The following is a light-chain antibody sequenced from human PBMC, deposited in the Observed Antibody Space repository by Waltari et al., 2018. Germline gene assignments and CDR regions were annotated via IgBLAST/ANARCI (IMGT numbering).Light chain of an antibody. CDR1: QSLLHSSGNTF. J-gene: IGKJ1*01. CDR3: MQARQTPRT. Sequence: IEITQSPLSLFVTPGYPASISCRSKQSLLHSSGNTFLDWYLQKPGKSPQLLIYMVSNRASGVPDRFSGSGSGTDFTLKISRVEAEDFGVYFCMQARQTPRTFGQVTKVEIK. V-gene: IGKV2-28*01. CDR2: MVS.